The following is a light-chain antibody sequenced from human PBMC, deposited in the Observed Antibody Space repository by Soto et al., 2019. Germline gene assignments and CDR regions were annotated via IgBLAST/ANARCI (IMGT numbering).Light chain of an antibody. Sequence: DIQMTQSPSSLSASVGDRVTITCRASQSISSYLNWYQQKPGKAPNLLIYAASSLQSGVPSRFSGSGSGTDFTLTISSLQPEDFATYYCHQSFSTLCTFGQGTKLEIK. CDR1: QSISSY. CDR2: AAS. V-gene: IGKV1-39*01. CDR3: HQSFSTLCT. J-gene: IGKJ2*02.